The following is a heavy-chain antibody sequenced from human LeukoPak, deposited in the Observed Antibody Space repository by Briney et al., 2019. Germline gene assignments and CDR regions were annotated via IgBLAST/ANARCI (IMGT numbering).Heavy chain of an antibody. J-gene: IGHJ4*02. CDR1: GFTFSSYA. CDR3: AKDFTFGSGWYLEFDY. CDR2: ISGSGGST. D-gene: IGHD6-19*01. Sequence: GGSLRLSCAASGFTFSSYAMSWVRQAPGKGLEWVSAISGSGGSTYYADSVKGRFTISRDNSKNTLYLQMNSLRAEDTAVYYCAKDFTFGSGWYLEFDYWGQGTLVTVSS. V-gene: IGHV3-23*01.